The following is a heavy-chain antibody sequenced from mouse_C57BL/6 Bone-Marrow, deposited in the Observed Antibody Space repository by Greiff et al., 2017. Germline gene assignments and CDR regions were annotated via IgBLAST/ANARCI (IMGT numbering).Heavy chain of an antibody. CDR1: GYSFTGYF. D-gene: IGHD2-3*01. J-gene: IGHJ4*01. CDR3: ARSGDGYPYAMDY. CDR2: INPYNGDT. Sequence: VQLKESGPELVKPGDSVKISCKASGYSFTGYFMNWVMQSHGKSLEWIGRINPYNGDTFYNQKFKGKATLTVDKSSSTAHMELRSLTSEDSAVYYCARSGDGYPYAMDYWGQGTSVTVSS. V-gene: IGHV1-20*01.